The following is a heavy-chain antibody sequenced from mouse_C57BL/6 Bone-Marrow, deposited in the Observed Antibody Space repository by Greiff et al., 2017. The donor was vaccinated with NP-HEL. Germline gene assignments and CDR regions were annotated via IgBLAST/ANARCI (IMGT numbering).Heavy chain of an antibody. CDR1: GYTFTSYG. CDR2: IYPRSGNT. D-gene: IGHD1-1*02. V-gene: IGHV1-81*01. J-gene: IGHJ3*01. CDR3: ARWGGKEAY. Sequence: VQLQQSGAELARPGASVKLSCKASGYTFTSYGISWVKQRTGQGLEWIGEIYPRSGNTYYNEKFKGKATLTADKSSSTAYMELRSLTSEDSAVYFCARWGGKEAYWGQGTLVTVSA.